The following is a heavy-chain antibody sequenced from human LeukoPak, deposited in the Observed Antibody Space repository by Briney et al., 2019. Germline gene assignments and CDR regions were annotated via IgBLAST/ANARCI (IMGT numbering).Heavy chain of an antibody. CDR2: IYSSGST. V-gene: IGHV4-4*07. D-gene: IGHD3-22*01. CDR3: AREGDSSGYHYWFDY. J-gene: IGHJ4*02. Sequence: SETLSLTCIVAGGSISNYYWSWIRQPAGKGLEWIGRIYSSGSTNYNPSLKSRITVSVDTSKNRFSLKLSSVTAADTAVYYCAREGDSSGYHYWFDYWGQGTLVTVSS. CDR1: GGSISNYY.